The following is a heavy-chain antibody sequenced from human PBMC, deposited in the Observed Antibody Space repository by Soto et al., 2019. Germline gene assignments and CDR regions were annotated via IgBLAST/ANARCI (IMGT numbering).Heavy chain of an antibody. V-gene: IGHV3-23*05. D-gene: IGHD2-21*01. J-gene: IGHJ4*02. Sequence: EVQLLESGGGLVQPGGSLRLSCTASGLPHSSFAMMWVRQAPGKGLECVSGIYGSGRGIEYADSVKGRFTISRDNSKTTVYLQRTDLRADDTAIYYCAKDAVYNDGLWLMDHWGQGTQVTVSS. CDR3: AKDAVYNDGLWLMDH. CDR2: IYGSGRGI. CDR1: GLPHSSFA.